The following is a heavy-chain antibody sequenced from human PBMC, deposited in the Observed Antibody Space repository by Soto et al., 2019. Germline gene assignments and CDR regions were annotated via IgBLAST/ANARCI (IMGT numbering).Heavy chain of an antibody. CDR3: AREYYYDSSKAFDI. D-gene: IGHD3-22*01. V-gene: IGHV4-31*03. Sequence: SETLSLTCTVSGGSISSGGYYWSWIRQHPGKGLEWIGYIYDSENTDYNPSLKSRATITVDTSKNQFSLKLSSVTAADTAVYYCAREYYYDSSKAFDIWGQGTMVTVSS. CDR2: IYDSENT. J-gene: IGHJ3*02. CDR1: GGSISSGGYY.